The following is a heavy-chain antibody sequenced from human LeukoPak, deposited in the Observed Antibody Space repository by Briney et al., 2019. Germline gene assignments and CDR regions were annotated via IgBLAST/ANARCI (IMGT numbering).Heavy chain of an antibody. CDR2: INHSGST. CDR3: ARRSISITIFGVVIHSYFDY. CDR1: GGSFSGYY. J-gene: IGHJ4*02. D-gene: IGHD3-3*01. Sequence: SETLSLTCAVYGGSFSGYYWSWIRQPPGKGLEWIGEINHSGSTNYNPSLKSQVTISVDTSKNQFSLKLSSVTAADTAVYYCARRSISITIFGVVIHSYFDYWGQGTLVTVSS. V-gene: IGHV4-34*01.